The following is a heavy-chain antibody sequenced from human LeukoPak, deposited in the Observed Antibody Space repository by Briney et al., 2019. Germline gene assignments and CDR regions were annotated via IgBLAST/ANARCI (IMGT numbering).Heavy chain of an antibody. J-gene: IGHJ3*02. V-gene: IGHV4-59*01. D-gene: IGHD1-1*01. CDR1: GGSISSYY. CDR2: IFYSGAT. CDR3: VRDVGTSDAFDI. Sequence: SETLSLTCTVSGGSISSYYWTWIRQPPGKGLEWIGYIFYSGATNYNPSLKSRVTISVDTSKNQFSLKLSSVTAADTAVYYCVRDVGTSDAFDIWGQGTMVIVSS.